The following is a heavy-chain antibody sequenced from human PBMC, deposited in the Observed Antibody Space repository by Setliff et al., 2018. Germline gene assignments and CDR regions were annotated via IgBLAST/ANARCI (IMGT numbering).Heavy chain of an antibody. Sequence: PSLTCAVYGGSFSGYHWSWIRQPPGKGLEWIGEISHSGDPNYNPSLKSRVTISLDTSKNQFSLKLTSVTAADTAVYYCARAPQYSNFWYALSWFDPWGQGTLVTVSS. CDR1: GGSFSGYH. D-gene: IGHD3-3*01. CDR3: ARAPQYSNFWYALSWFDP. V-gene: IGHV4-34*01. CDR2: ISHSGDP. J-gene: IGHJ5*02.